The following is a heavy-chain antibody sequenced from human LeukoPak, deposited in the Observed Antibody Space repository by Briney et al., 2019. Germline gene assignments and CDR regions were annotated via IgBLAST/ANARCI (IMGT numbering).Heavy chain of an antibody. J-gene: IGHJ5*02. CDR1: GFTFSSYA. V-gene: IGHV3-30-3*01. CDR3: ARDPFTTTVTSLNRDWFDP. Sequence: GRSLRLSCAASGFTFSSYAMHWVRQAPGKGLEWVAVISYDGSNKYYADSVKGRFTISRDNSKNTLYLQMNSLRAEDTAVYYCARDPFTTTVTSLNRDWFDPWGQGILVTVSP. CDR2: ISYDGSNK. D-gene: IGHD4-17*01.